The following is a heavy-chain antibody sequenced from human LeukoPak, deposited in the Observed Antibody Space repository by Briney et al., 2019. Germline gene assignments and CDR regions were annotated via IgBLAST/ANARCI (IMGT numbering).Heavy chain of an antibody. CDR2: TRDKAKSHTT. CDR1: GFTFSDHY. D-gene: IGHD1-26*01. J-gene: IGHJ4*02. CDR3: ARAISGSYHDY. V-gene: IGHV3-72*01. Sequence: RGSLRLSCAASGFTFSDHYIDWVRQAPGKGLEWVGRTRDKAKSHTTEYAASVKGRFTISRDDSKNSLYLQMNSLKTEDTAVYYCARAISGSYHDYWGQGTLVTVSS.